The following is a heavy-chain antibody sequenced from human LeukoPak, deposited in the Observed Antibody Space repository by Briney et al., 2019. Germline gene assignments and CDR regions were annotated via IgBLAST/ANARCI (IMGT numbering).Heavy chain of an antibody. CDR3: ARDQRYYDFWSGYYTGLYYMDV. CDR2: FSGSGGST. D-gene: IGHD3-3*01. J-gene: IGHJ6*03. V-gene: IGHV3-23*01. CDR1: GFSFSSYA. Sequence: GGSLRLSCAASGFSFSSYAMSWVRQAPGKGLEWVSSFSGSGGSTYYADSVKGRFTISRDNAKNSLYLQMNSLRAEDTALYYCARDQRYYDFWSGYYTGLYYMDVWGKGTTVTVSS.